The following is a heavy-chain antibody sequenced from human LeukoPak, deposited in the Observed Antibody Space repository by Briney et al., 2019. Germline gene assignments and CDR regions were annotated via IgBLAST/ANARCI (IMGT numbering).Heavy chain of an antibody. Sequence: GASVKVSCKASGYTFTSNAMNWVRQAPGRGLELMGWINTNTGNPTYAQGFTGRFVFSLDTSVSTAYLQISSLKAEDTAVYYCARDNAGNIDYWGQGTLVTVSS. J-gene: IGHJ4*02. CDR1: GYTFTSNA. CDR2: INTNTGNP. V-gene: IGHV7-4-1*02. D-gene: IGHD2/OR15-2a*01. CDR3: ARDNAGNIDY.